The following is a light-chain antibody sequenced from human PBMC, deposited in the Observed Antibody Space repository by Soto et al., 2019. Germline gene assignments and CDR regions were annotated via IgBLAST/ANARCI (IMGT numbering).Light chain of an antibody. CDR1: QSVNSK. V-gene: IGKV3-15*01. CDR2: GAS. CDR3: QQYNYWPPIT. J-gene: IGKJ5*01. Sequence: IVMTQSPATLSLSPGERVTLSCRASQSVNSKVAWYQQKPGQAPRLLSYGASTRATGIPARFSGSGSGTEFTLTISSLQSEDFAVYYCQQYNYWPPITFGQGTRLEIK.